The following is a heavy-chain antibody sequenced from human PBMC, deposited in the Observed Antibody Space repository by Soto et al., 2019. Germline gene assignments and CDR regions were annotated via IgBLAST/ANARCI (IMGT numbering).Heavy chain of an antibody. D-gene: IGHD3-3*01. J-gene: IGHJ6*01. V-gene: IGHV3-7*04. CDR2: IKQDGGEK. Sequence: GGSLRLSCTASGFSFGNYWMIWVRQAPGKGLEWVANIKQDGGEKDYVDSVKGRFTVSRDNYKKSLYLQMNSLRAEDTAVYYCPRNYDFWSGYYGMNVWGQETTVPVSS. CDR1: GFSFGNYW. CDR3: PRNYDFWSGYYGMNV.